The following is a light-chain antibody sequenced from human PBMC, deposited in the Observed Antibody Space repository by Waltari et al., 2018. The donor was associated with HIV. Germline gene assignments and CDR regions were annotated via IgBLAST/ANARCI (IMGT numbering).Light chain of an antibody. CDR1: QNIYSY. Sequence: ASVGDRVTITCRASQNIYSYLAWYQQKPGRAPQVLIYATSTLQSGVPSRFSGSGSGTEFALTITNLQPDDFATYYCQQVNGYPLTFGGGTKVEIK. CDR3: QQVNGYPLT. V-gene: IGKV1-9*01. J-gene: IGKJ4*01. CDR2: ATS.